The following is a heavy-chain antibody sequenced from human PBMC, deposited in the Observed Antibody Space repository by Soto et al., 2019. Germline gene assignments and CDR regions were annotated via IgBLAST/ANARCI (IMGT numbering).Heavy chain of an antibody. J-gene: IGHJ3*02. D-gene: IGHD3-22*01. V-gene: IGHV3-72*01. Sequence: EVPLVESGGGLVQPGGSLRLSCAASGFTFSDHYMDWVRQAPGKGLEWVGRTRNKANSYTTEYAASVKGRFTISRDYSKNSLYLQMNSLKTEDTAVYYCARQTYYYDSSGYRGDAFDIWGQGTMVTVSS. CDR3: ARQTYYYDSSGYRGDAFDI. CDR1: GFTFSDHY. CDR2: TRNKANSYTT.